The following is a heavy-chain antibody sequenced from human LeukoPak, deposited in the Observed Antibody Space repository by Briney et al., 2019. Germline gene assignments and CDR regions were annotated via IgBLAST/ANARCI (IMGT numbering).Heavy chain of an antibody. CDR3: ARDSGSRRLGAFDI. CDR2: INPNSGGT. CDR1: GGTFSSYA. J-gene: IGHJ3*02. D-gene: IGHD1-14*01. Sequence: ASVKVSCKASGGTFSSYAISWVRQAPGQGLEWMGRINPNSGGTNYAQKFQGRVTLTRDTSIRTAYMELSRLRSDDTAVYYCARDSGSRRLGAFDIWGQGTMVTVSS. V-gene: IGHV1-2*06.